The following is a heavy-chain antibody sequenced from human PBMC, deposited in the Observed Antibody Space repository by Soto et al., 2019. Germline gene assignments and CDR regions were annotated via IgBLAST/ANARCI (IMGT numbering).Heavy chain of an antibody. CDR2: ISSNGGST. Sequence: EVQLVESGGGLVQPGGSLRLSCSASGFTFSSYAMHWVRQAPGKGLEYVSAISSNGGSTYYADSVKGRFTISRDNSKNTLYLQMSSLRAEDTAGYYCVRNLVNLVVATYGMEVWGQGTTVTVSS. V-gene: IGHV3-64D*06. CDR3: VRNLVNLVVATYGMEV. D-gene: IGHD2-15*01. CDR1: GFTFSSYA. J-gene: IGHJ6*02.